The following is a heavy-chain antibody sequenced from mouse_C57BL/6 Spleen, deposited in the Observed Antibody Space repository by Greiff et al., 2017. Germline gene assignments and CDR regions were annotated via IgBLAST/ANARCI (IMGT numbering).Heavy chain of an antibody. CDR2: IDPSDSYT. CDR1: GYTFTSYW. D-gene: IGHD2-4*01. J-gene: IGHJ3*01. CDR3: ARGDYDYGGFAY. V-gene: IGHV1-59*01. Sequence: QVQLQQPGAELVRPGTSVKLSCKASGYTFTSYWMHWVKQRPGQGLEWIGVIDPSDSYTNYNQKFKGKATLTVDTSSSTAYMQLSSLTSEDSAVYYCARGDYDYGGFAYWGQGTLVTVSA.